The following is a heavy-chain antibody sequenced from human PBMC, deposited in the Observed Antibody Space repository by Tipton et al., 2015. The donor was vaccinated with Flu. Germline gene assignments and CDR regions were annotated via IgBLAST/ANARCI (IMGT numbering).Heavy chain of an antibody. V-gene: IGHV4-39*07. CDR3: ARALRGPVGATLGY. J-gene: IGHJ4*02. D-gene: IGHD1-26*01. CDR2: IYYSGSS. CDR1: GGSISSSTYY. Sequence: TLSLTCTVSGGSISSSTYYWGWIRQPPGKGLEGIGSIYYSGSSYYNPSLKRRVTISLDTSKNQFSLNLSSVTAADTAVYYCARALRGPVGATLGYWGQGTLVTVS.